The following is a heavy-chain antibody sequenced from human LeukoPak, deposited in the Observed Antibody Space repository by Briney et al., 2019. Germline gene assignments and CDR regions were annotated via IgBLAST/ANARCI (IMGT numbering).Heavy chain of an antibody. CDR1: GFSFSTYG. J-gene: IGHJ4*02. CDR2: IWYDGSNK. Sequence: GMSLRLSCAASGFSFSTYGMHWVRQAPGKGLEWVALIWYDGSNKDYADSVKGRFTISRDNSKNTVYLQMNSLTSDDTSLYYCARGYYHDSGTGLAYFDYWGQGTLVTVSS. D-gene: IGHD3-10*01. V-gene: IGHV3-33*01. CDR3: ARGYYHDSGTGLAYFDY.